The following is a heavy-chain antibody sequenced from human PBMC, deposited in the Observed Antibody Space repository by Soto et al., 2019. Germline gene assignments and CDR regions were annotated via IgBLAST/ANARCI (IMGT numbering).Heavy chain of an antibody. CDR2: IYWDDDK. V-gene: IGHV2-5*02. Sequence: SGPTLVNPTQTLTLTCTFSGFSLGTSEVGVGWIRQPPGKALEWLALIYWDDDKRYSPSLKSRLTITKDTSKNQVVLTLTNLDPMDTATYYCARYLYGDPFFDYWGQGTLVTVSS. CDR1: GFSLGTSEVG. D-gene: IGHD4-17*01. J-gene: IGHJ4*02. CDR3: ARYLYGDPFFDY.